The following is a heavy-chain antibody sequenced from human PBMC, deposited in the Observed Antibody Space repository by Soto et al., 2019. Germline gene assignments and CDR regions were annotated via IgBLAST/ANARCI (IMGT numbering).Heavy chain of an antibody. Sequence: GGSLRLSCAASGFTFSSYAMHWVRQAPGKWLEWVAVISYDGSNKYYADSVKGRFTISRDNSKNTLYLQMNSLRAEDTAVYYCARDSSVVPAAITFDFWSGPKGFDPWGQGXLVTVPS. CDR1: GFTFSSYA. CDR3: ARDSSVVPAAITFDFWSGPKGFDP. V-gene: IGHV3-30-3*01. J-gene: IGHJ5*02. CDR2: ISYDGSNK. D-gene: IGHD3-3*01.